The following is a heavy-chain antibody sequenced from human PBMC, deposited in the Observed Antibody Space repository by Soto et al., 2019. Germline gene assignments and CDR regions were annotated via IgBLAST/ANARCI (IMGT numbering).Heavy chain of an antibody. D-gene: IGHD6-13*01. V-gene: IGHV4-61*01. CDR3: ACGSSDSAYIDY. CDR2: MYNSGNY. Sequence: SETLSLTCTVSGGSVSSGSYYWSGIRQPPGKGLEWIGYMYNSGNYDYNPSLKSRVTISVDTSKNQFSLKLNSVTAADTAVYYCACGSSDSAYIDYWGQGTLVTVSS. J-gene: IGHJ4*02. CDR1: GGSVSSGSYY.